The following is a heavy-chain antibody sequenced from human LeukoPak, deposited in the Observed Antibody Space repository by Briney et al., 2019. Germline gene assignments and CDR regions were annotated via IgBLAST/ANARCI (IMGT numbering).Heavy chain of an antibody. V-gene: IGHV1-18*01. CDR2: ISAYNGNT. CDR3: ARDPWPQITMIEDGGWFDP. J-gene: IGHJ5*02. D-gene: IGHD3-22*01. CDR1: GYTFTSYG. Sequence: GASVKVSCKASGYTFTSYGISWVRQAPGQGLEWMGWISAYNGNTNYAQKLQGRVTMTTDTSTSTAYMELRSLRSDDTAVYYCARDPWPQITMIEDGGWFDPWAREPWSPSPQ.